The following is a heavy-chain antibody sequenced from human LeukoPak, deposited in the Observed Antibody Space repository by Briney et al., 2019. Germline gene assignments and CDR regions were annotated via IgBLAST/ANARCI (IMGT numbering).Heavy chain of an antibody. V-gene: IGHV3-30*18. CDR3: AKGESITSAWFDS. J-gene: IGHJ5*01. D-gene: IGHD5-24*01. CDR2: ISSDEINE. Sequence: RSLRLSCAASGFSFRSYGMHWVRQAPGKGLEWVAVISSDEINEYYADSVKGRFTISRDNSKNTLYLQINSLRGEDTAVYYCAKGESITSAWFDSWGQGTLVTVSS. CDR1: GFSFRSYG.